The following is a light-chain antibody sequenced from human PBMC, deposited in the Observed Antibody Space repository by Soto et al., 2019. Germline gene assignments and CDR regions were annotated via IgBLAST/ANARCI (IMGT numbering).Light chain of an antibody. V-gene: IGKV3-11*01. J-gene: IGKJ2*01. CDR1: QSVSSY. CDR2: DAS. Sequence: EIVLTQSPATLSLSPGERATLSCRASQSVSSYLAWYQQKPGQAPRLLIYDASNRATGIPARFSGSGSGTDFTLTISSLEPEVFAVYYCQQRSNWPPRYTFGQGTKLESK. CDR3: QQRSNWPPRYT.